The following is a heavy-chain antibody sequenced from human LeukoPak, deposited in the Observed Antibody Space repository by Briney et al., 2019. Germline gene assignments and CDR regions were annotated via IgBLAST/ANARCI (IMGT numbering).Heavy chain of an antibody. CDR2: INPNSGGT. Sequence: GASVKVSCKASGYTFTGYYMHWVRQAPGQGLEWMGWINPNSGGTNFAQRFQGRVTMTRDTSISTAYMELSRLRSDDAAVYYCASFCASTTCYNDGTNFAFWGQGTLVTVSS. CDR3: ASFCASTTCYNDGTNFAF. J-gene: IGHJ4*02. V-gene: IGHV1-2*02. CDR1: GYTFTGYY. D-gene: IGHD2-2*01.